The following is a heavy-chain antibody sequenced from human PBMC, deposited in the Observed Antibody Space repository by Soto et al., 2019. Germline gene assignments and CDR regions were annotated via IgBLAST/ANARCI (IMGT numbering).Heavy chain of an antibody. D-gene: IGHD3-16*01. CDR3: AMVDNYVPPTPQDV. CDR1: VYIFVNYG. V-gene: IGHV1-18*01. Sequence: QVQLVQSGDEVRKPGSSVKVSCKASVYIFVNYGIAWVRQAPGQGREWMGWISHDSGNTHYASKVQGRLTMTTATSTSTAYMDLGSLTSDDTAVYYCAMVDNYVPPTPQDVWGQETTVTVSS. J-gene: IGHJ6*02. CDR2: ISHDSGNT.